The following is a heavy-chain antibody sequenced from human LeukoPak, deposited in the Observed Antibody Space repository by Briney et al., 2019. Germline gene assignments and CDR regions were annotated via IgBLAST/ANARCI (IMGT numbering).Heavy chain of an antibody. J-gene: IGHJ6*02. CDR1: GGSISGHY. Sequence: SETLSLTCTVSGGSISGHYWTWIRQPPGKGLEWIGQIHYSGRPDYNPSLKSRVTISVDTSKNQLSLKVTSVTGADTAVYYCARFRVDYDMDVWGQGTTVTVSS. V-gene: IGHV4-59*11. CDR3: ARFRVDYDMDV. CDR2: IHYSGRP.